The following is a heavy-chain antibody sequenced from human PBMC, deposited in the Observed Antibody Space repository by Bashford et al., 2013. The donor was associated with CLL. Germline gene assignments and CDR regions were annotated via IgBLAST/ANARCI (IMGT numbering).Heavy chain of an antibody. V-gene: IGHV1-69*13. D-gene: IGHD6-19*01. CDR3: ARDRKTVAGPVLPDY. CDR2: IIPTSGST. J-gene: IGHJ4*02. Sequence: SVKVSCKASGDTFRRYGISWVRQAPGQGLEWMGGIIPTSGSTKYTQKFQGRLTITADASTTTVFMELSSLRSEDTAVYYCARDRKTVAGPVLPDYWGQGTPVTVSS. CDR1: GDTFRRYG.